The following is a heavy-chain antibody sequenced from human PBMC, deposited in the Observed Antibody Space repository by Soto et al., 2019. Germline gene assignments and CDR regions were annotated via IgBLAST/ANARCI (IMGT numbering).Heavy chain of an antibody. CDR1: GFTFSSYA. Sequence: GGSLRLSCAASGFTFSSYAMSWVRQAPGKGLEWVSAISGSGGSTYYADSVKGRFTISRDNTKNTLYLQMNSLRAEDTAVYYCAKDLGRRIAENLNWFDPWGQGTLVTVSS. CDR2: ISGSGGST. CDR3: AKDLGRRIAENLNWFDP. D-gene: IGHD3-16*01. V-gene: IGHV3-23*01. J-gene: IGHJ5*02.